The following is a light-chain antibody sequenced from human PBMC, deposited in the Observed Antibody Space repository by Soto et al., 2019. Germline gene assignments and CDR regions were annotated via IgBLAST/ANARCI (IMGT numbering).Light chain of an antibody. V-gene: IGLV1-44*01. CDR2: SNN. J-gene: IGLJ3*02. CDR3: AAWDDSLNGPV. CDR1: SSNIETNT. Sequence: QSVLTQSPSASGAPGQTVTISCSGSSSNIETNTVNWYQQLPGTAPRLLIYSNNQRPSGVPVRFSESKSGTSASLAISGLQSEDEADYYCAAWDDSLNGPVFGGGTKLTVL.